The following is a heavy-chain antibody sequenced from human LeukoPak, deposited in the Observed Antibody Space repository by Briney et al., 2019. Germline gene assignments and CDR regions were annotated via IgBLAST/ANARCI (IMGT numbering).Heavy chain of an antibody. Sequence: GGSLRLSCAASGFTFSSHAMSWVRQGPGKGLVWVSAISGGGASTYYSDSVKGRFSISRDNSKNTLYLQMNSLRAEDTAVYYCAKEGFGELIRDGDYYFYGMDVWGQGTTVTVSS. CDR1: GFTFSSHA. CDR2: ISGGGAST. D-gene: IGHD3-10*01. J-gene: IGHJ6*02. V-gene: IGHV3-23*01. CDR3: AKEGFGELIRDGDYYFYGMDV.